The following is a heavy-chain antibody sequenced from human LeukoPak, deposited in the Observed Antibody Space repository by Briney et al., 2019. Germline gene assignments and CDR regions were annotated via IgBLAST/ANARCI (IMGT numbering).Heavy chain of an antibody. J-gene: IGHJ4*02. CDR1: GYTFISYY. D-gene: IGHD2-2*01. Sequence: ASVKVSCKASGYTFISYYMHWVRQAPGQGLEWMGIINPSGLSTSYAQKFQGRATMTRVTSTSTVYMELSSLRSEDTAVYYCARNCTSTSCYGPFDYWGQGTLVTVSS. CDR2: INPSGLST. CDR3: ARNCTSTSCYGPFDY. V-gene: IGHV1-46*01.